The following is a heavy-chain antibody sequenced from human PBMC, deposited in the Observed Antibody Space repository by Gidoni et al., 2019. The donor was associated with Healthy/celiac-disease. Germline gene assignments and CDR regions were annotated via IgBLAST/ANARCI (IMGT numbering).Heavy chain of an antibody. CDR2: IYHSWST. J-gene: IGHJ4*02. CDR3: ARYRGGGTDY. Sequence: QVQLQESGPGLVKPSETLSLTRAGSGYSISSGYYWGWIRPPPGKGLEWIGSIYHSWSTYYNPSLKSRVTISVDTSKNQFSLKLSSVTAADTAVYYCARYRGGGTDYWGQGTLVTVSS. V-gene: IGHV4-38-2*01. D-gene: IGHD2-15*01. CDR1: GYSISSGYY.